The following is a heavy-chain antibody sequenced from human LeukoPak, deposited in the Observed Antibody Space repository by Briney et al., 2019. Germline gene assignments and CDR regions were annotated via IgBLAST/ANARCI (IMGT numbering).Heavy chain of an antibody. V-gene: IGHV5-51*01. CDR1: GYSFTSYW. J-gene: IGHJ4*02. Sequence: GESLKISCKGSGYSFTSYWIGWVRQMPGKGLEWMGIIYPGDSDTRYSPSFQGQVTISADKSISTAYLQWSSLKASDTAMYYCARQEVYGDYVLGSIDYWGQGTLVTVSS. CDR2: IYPGDSDT. CDR3: ARQEVYGDYVLGSIDY. D-gene: IGHD4-17*01.